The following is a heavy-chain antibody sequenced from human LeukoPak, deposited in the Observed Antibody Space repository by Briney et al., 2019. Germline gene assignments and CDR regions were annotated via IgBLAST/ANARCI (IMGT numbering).Heavy chain of an antibody. V-gene: IGHV3-7*03. CDR1: GFPFSSYS. J-gene: IGHJ4*02. D-gene: IGHD6-13*01. Sequence: GGSLRLSCAASGFPFSSYSMIWVRQAPGKGLEWVANIKPDGTTKFYVDSVKGRFTISRDNALNSLYLQMNSLRAEDTAIYYCARSIPYGTTWYGRSDYWGQGPLVTVPS. CDR2: IKPDGTTK. CDR3: ARSIPYGTTWYGRSDY.